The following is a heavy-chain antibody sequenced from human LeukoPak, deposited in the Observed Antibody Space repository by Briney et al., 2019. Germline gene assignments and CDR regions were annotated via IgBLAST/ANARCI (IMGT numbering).Heavy chain of an antibody. CDR3: ARLLLDYGGNPTRFDY. D-gene: IGHD4-17*01. Sequence: SETLSLTCTVSGGSISSYYWSWIRQPAGKGLEWIGRIYTSGSTNYNPSLKSRVTISVDTSKNQFSLRLSSVTAADTAVYYCARLLLDYGGNPTRFDYWGQGTLVTVSS. J-gene: IGHJ4*02. V-gene: IGHV4-4*07. CDR2: IYTSGST. CDR1: GGSISSYY.